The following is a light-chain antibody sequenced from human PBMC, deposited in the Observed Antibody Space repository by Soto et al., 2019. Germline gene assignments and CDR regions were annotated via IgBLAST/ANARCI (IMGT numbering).Light chain of an antibody. V-gene: IGKV1-5*01. Sequence: IQLTQSPSSLSASVGGRVTITCLASQSISTWLAWYQQKPGKAPKVLIYEASKLESGVPSRFSGSGSGTEFTLTISTLQPDDVATYYCQQYNSYQWTFGQGTKVDI. CDR1: QSISTW. CDR2: EAS. CDR3: QQYNSYQWT. J-gene: IGKJ1*01.